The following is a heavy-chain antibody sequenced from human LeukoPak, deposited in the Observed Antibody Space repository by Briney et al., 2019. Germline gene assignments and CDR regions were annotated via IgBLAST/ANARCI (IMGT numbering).Heavy chain of an antibody. CDR3: AREYYDSSGYSSPGVD. D-gene: IGHD3-22*01. V-gene: IGHV1-2*02. Sequence: GASVKVSCKASGYTFTGYYMHWVRQAPGQGLEWMGWINPNSGGTNYAQKFQGRVTMTRDTSISTAYMELSRLRSDDTAVYYCAREYYDSSGYSSPGVDWGQGTLVTVSS. J-gene: IGHJ4*02. CDR1: GYTFTGYY. CDR2: INPNSGGT.